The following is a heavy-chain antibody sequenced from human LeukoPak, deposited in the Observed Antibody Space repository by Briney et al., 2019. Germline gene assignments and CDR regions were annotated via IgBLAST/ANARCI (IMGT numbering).Heavy chain of an antibody. D-gene: IGHD3-22*01. CDR3: ARVRSALYDSSGYYYFDY. J-gene: IGHJ4*02. CDR1: GGSISSSSYY. CDR2: IYYSGST. Sequence: PSETLSLTCTVSGGSISSSSYYWGWIRQPPGKGLEWIGSIYYSGSTYYNPSLKSRVTISVDTSKNQFSLKLSSVTAADTAVYYCARVRSALYDSSGYYYFDYWGQGTLVTVSS. V-gene: IGHV4-39*07.